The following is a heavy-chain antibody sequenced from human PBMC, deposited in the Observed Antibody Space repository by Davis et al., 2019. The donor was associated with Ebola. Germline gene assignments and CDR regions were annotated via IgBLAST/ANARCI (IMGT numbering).Heavy chain of an antibody. Sequence: GESLKISCAASGFTFSDYYMSWIRQAPGKGLEWVSYISSSGSTIYYADSVKGRFTISRDNAKNSLYLQMNSLRAEDTAVYYCARVEQQLGNDYWGRGTLVTVSS. D-gene: IGHD6-13*01. J-gene: IGHJ4*02. CDR2: ISSSGSTI. V-gene: IGHV3-11*01. CDR3: ARVEQQLGNDY. CDR1: GFTFSDYY.